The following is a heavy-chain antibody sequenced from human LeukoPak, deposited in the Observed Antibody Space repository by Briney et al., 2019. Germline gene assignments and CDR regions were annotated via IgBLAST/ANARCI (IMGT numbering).Heavy chain of an antibody. V-gene: IGHV3-21*01. CDR2: ISSSSSYI. Sequence: GGSLRLSCVVSGFTFSSYTMNWVRQAPGKGLEWVPSISSSSSYIYYADSVKGRFTISRDNAKNSLYLQMNSLRAEDTAVYYCARDVVVSGYDYFGFDYWGQGTLVTVSS. CDR1: GFTFSSYT. D-gene: IGHD5-12*01. J-gene: IGHJ4*02. CDR3: ARDVVVSGYDYFGFDY.